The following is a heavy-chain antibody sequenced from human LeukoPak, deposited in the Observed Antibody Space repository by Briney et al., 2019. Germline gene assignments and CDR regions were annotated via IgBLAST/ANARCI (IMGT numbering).Heavy chain of an antibody. D-gene: IGHD2-21*02. CDR1: GFTFSSYA. Sequence: GGSLRLSCAASGFTFSSYAISWVRQAPGKGLEWVSAISGSGGSTYYADSVKGRFTISRDNSKNTLYLQMNSLRAEDTAVYYCAINGAYCGGDCYPSLYFQHWGQGNLVTVSS. CDR3: AINGAYCGGDCYPSLYFQH. J-gene: IGHJ1*01. CDR2: ISGSGGST. V-gene: IGHV3-23*01.